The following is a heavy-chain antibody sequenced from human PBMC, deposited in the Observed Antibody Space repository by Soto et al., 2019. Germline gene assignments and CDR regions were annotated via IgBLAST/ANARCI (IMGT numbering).Heavy chain of an antibody. J-gene: IGHJ4*02. CDR1: GGSISSYY. Sequence: SETLSLTCTVSGGSISSYYWSWIRQLPGKGLEGMGYIYYSGSTNYNPSLKSRVTISVDTSKNQFSLRLSSVTAADTAVYYCARVPGKDYGDYYFDYWGQGTLVTVSS. CDR3: ARVPGKDYGDYYFDY. CDR2: IYYSGST. V-gene: IGHV4-59*08. D-gene: IGHD4-17*01.